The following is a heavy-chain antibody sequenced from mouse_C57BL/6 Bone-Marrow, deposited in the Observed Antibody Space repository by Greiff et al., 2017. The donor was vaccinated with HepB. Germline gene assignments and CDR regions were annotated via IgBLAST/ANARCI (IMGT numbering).Heavy chain of an antibody. CDR1: GFSLTSYG. Sequence: VQLQQSGPGLVAPSQRLSITCTVSGFSLTSYGVDWVRQSPGKGLEWLGVIWGVGSTNYNSALKSRLSISKDNSKSQVFLKMNSLQTDDTAMYYCASEDSSGPFAYWGQGTLVTVSA. V-gene: IGHV2-6*01. D-gene: IGHD3-2*02. CDR2: IWGVGST. CDR3: ASEDSSGPFAY. J-gene: IGHJ3*01.